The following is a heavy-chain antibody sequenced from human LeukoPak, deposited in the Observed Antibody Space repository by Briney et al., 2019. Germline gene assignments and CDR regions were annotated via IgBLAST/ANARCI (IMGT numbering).Heavy chain of an antibody. V-gene: IGHV1-69*01. CDR1: GGTFSSYA. J-gene: IGHJ5*02. D-gene: IGHD5-24*01. CDR2: IIPIFGTA. Sequence: EASVKVSCKASGGTFSSYAISWVRQAPGQGLEWMGGIIPIFGTANYAQKFQGRVTITADESTSTAYMELSSLRSEDTAVYYCARDLRDGYNLNNWFDPWGQGTLVTVSS. CDR3: ARDLRDGYNLNNWFDP.